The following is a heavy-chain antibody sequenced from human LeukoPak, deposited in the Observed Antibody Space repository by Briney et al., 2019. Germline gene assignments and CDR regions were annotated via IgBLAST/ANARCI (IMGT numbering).Heavy chain of an antibody. CDR2: IFYSGSEST. CDR1: GGSISSYY. Sequence: PSETLSLTCTVSGGSISSYYWSWIRQPPGKGLEWIGYIFYSGSESTNYNPSLKSRVTISVDTSKNQFSLKLSSVTAADTAVYYCASQRGYSYGYYYYYYMDVWGKGTTVTVSS. CDR3: ASQRGYSYGYYYYYYMDV. V-gene: IGHV4-59*08. J-gene: IGHJ6*03. D-gene: IGHD5-18*01.